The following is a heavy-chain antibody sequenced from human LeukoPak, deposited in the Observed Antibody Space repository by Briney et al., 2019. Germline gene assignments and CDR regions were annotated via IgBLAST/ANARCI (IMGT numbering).Heavy chain of an antibody. D-gene: IGHD2-2*01. V-gene: IGHV3-11*04. CDR2: VTGSGDIA. CDR1: GFTFSDYY. J-gene: IGHJ4*02. Sequence: GGSLRLSCAASGFTFSDYYMSWIRQAPGKGLEWVSYVTGSGDIANADFVRGRFTISRDNAKNQLYLQMNSLGVEDTALYYCARDCCSGASCLRIQTLDSWGQGTLVTVSS. CDR3: ARDCCSGASCLRIQTLDS.